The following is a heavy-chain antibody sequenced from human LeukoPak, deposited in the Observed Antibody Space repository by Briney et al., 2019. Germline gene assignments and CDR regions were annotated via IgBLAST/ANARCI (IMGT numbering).Heavy chain of an antibody. J-gene: IGHJ6*02. V-gene: IGHV1-8*01. D-gene: IGHD3-10*01. CDR1: GYTFTSYD. CDR3: ARDPPAPYYYGSGSRSPNYYYGMDV. Sequence: ASVKVSCKASGYTFTSYDINWVRQATGQGLEWMGWMNPNSGNTDYAQKFQGRVTMTRNTSISTAYMELSSLRSEDTAVYYCARDPPAPYYYGSGSRSPNYYYGMDVWGQGTTVTVSS. CDR2: MNPNSGNT.